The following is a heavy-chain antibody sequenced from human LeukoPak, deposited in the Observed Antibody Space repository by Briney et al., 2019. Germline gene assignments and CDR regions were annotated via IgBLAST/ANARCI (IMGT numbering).Heavy chain of an antibody. CDR3: ATELIAAARTRWFDP. V-gene: IGHV3-66*01. Sequence: GGSLRLSCAASGFTVSSNYMSWVRQAPGKGLEWVSVIYSGGSTYYADSVKGRFTISRDNSKNTLYLQMNSLRAEDTAVYSCATELIAAARTRWFDPCGQGTLVTVSS. J-gene: IGHJ5*02. CDR2: IYSGGST. CDR1: GFTVSSNY. D-gene: IGHD6-13*01.